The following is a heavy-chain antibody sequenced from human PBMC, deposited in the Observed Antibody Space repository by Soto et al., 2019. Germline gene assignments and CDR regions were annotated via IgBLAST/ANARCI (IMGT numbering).Heavy chain of an antibody. V-gene: IGHV3-11*05. Sequence: QVQLVEYGGGLVKPGGSLRLSCTPSGFRFSDYYFSWIRQAPGKGLEWVSYISSSGHYTNYADSVQGRFTMSRDNAKKSLHLQMDSLTVEDTAVYYCVRELGGLDVWGRGTTVTVSS. J-gene: IGHJ6*02. D-gene: IGHD3-3*02. CDR3: VRELGGLDV. CDR1: GFRFSDYY. CDR2: ISSSGHYT.